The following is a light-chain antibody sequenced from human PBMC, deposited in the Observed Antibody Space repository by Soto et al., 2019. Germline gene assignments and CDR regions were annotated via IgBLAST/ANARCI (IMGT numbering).Light chain of an antibody. CDR3: QQYGSSLET. J-gene: IGKJ1*01. V-gene: IGKV3-20*01. CDR2: HAS. CDR1: QSVSSTY. Sequence: EIVLTQSPGTLSLSPGERATLSCRASQSVSSTYLAWYQQKPGQAPRLLIYHASSRATGIPDRFSGSGSGTDLTLTISRLEPEDFALYYCQQYGSSLETFGQGTKVDIK.